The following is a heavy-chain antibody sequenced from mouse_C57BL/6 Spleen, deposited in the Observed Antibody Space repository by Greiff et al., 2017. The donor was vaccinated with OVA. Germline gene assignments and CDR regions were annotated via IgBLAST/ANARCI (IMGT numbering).Heavy chain of an antibody. Sequence: VKLMESGAELVKPGASVKLSCKASGYTFTEYTIHWVKQRSGQGLEWIGWFYPGSGSIKYNEKFKDKATLTADKSSSTVYMELSRLTSEDSAVYFCARHEEGLLPYYAMDYWGQGTSVTVSS. V-gene: IGHV1-62-2*01. CDR3: ARHEEGLLPYYAMDY. CDR1: GYTFTEYT. J-gene: IGHJ4*01. CDR2: FYPGSGSI. D-gene: IGHD1-1*01.